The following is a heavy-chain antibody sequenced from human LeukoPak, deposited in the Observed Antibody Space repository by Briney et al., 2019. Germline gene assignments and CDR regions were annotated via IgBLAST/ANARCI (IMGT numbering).Heavy chain of an antibody. CDR2: IYHSGST. CDR1: GYSISSGYY. CDR3: ARHGKYDFWSGYSNYFDY. D-gene: IGHD3-3*01. Sequence: SETLSLTCAVSGYSISSGYYWGWIRQPPGKGLEWIRSIYHSGSTYYNPSLKSRVTISVDTSKNQFSLKLSSVTAADTAVYYCARHGKYDFWSGYSNYFDYWGQGTLVTVSS. J-gene: IGHJ4*02. V-gene: IGHV4-38-2*01.